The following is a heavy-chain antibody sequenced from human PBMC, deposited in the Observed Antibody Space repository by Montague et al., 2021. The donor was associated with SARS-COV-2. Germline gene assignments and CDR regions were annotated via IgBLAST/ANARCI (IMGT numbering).Heavy chain of an antibody. CDR2: ISYDGSNK. J-gene: IGHJ4*02. Sequence: SRRLSLSASGFTFSSYAMHWVRQAPGKGLEWVAVISYDGSNKYYADSVKGRFTISRDNSKNTLYLQMNSLRAEDTAVYYCASSRWLRLLTSPLDYWGQGTLVTVSS. V-gene: IGHV3-30-3*01. CDR1: GFTFSSYA. D-gene: IGHD5-12*01. CDR3: ASSRWLRLLTSPLDY.